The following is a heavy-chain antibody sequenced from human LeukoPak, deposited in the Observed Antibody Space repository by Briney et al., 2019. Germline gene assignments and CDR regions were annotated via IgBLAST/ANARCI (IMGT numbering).Heavy chain of an antibody. CDR2: INTDGSST. J-gene: IGHJ4*02. Sequence: GGSLRLSCAASGFTFSTSWMHWVRHAPGKGLVWVSRINTDGSSTNHADSVKGRFTTSRDNAKNTLYLQMNSLRAEDTAVYYCARGGLEQWLAFDYWGQGTLVTVSS. D-gene: IGHD6-19*01. CDR1: GFTFSTSW. CDR3: ARGGLEQWLAFDY. V-gene: IGHV3-74*01.